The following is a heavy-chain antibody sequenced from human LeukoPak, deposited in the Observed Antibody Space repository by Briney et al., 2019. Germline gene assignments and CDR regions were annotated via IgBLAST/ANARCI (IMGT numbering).Heavy chain of an antibody. Sequence: SGTLSLTCAVYGGSFSGYYWSWIRQPPGKGLEWIGEINHSGSTNYNPSLKSRVTISVDTSKDQFSLKLSSVTAADTAVYYCARPRGYSGYEWFNWFDPWGQGTLVTVSS. CDR3: ARPRGYSGYEWFNWFDP. CDR1: GGSFSGYY. V-gene: IGHV4-34*01. J-gene: IGHJ5*02. D-gene: IGHD5-12*01. CDR2: INHSGST.